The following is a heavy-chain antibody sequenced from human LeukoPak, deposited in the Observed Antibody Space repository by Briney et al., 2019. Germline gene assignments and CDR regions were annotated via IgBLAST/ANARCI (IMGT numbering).Heavy chain of an antibody. CDR2: IHYRGTT. Sequence: SETLSLTCAVYGGSFSGYYWSWIRQSPGKGLEWLGNIHYRGTTNYNPSLKSRVTLSLDSSKSQFALKVTSVTAADTAVYYCARDEFGDFQGFDYWGQGTRVTVSS. CDR1: GGSFSGYY. V-gene: IGHV4-59*13. D-gene: IGHD4-17*01. CDR3: ARDEFGDFQGFDY. J-gene: IGHJ4*02.